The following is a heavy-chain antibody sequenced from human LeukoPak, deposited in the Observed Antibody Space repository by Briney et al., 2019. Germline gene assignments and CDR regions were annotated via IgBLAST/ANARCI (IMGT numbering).Heavy chain of an antibody. CDR2: MYHSGNT. D-gene: IGHD6-13*01. Sequence: SETLSLTCTVSGYSISGAYYWGWIRQPPGKGLEWIGSMYHSGNTYHNPSLKSRVTISVDTSKNHFSLKLTSVTAADTAVYYCARLTSSWYQDWYFDLWGRGTLVTVSS. CDR1: GYSISGAYY. V-gene: IGHV4-38-2*02. CDR3: ARLTSSWYQDWYFDL. J-gene: IGHJ2*01.